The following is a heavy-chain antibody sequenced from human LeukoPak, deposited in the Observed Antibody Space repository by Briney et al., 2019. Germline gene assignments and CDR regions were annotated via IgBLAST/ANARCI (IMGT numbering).Heavy chain of an antibody. CDR1: GYSLSRGYY. CDR2: IYQTGRT. J-gene: IGHJ2*01. CDR3: ARVDLVVVATTPHWYFDL. Sequence: PSETLSLTCAVSGYSLSRGYYWGWIRQAPGKGLEWLGLIYQTGRTNYNPSLKSRVTMSVDTSKNQFSLRLSSVTAADTAVYYCARVDLVVVATTPHWYFDLWGRGTLVTVSS. V-gene: IGHV4-38-2*01. D-gene: IGHD2-15*01.